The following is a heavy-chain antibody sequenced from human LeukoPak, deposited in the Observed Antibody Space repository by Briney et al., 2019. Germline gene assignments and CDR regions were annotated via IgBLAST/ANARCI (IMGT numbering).Heavy chain of an antibody. CDR2: IYSGGNT. CDR1: GFTVSDNY. D-gene: IGHD6-13*01. CDR3: ASASAAASHTSSDH. V-gene: IGHV3-66*01. Sequence: GGSLRLSCAASGFTVSDNYMSWVRQAPGKGPEWVSIIYSGGNTYYADSLKDRFTISRDNFQNTVYLQMNNMRAEDTAVYYCASASAAASHTSSDHWGQGTLVTVSS. J-gene: IGHJ4*02.